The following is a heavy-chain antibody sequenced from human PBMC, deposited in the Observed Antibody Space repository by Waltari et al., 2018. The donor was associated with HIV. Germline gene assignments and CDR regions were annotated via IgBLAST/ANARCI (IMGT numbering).Heavy chain of an antibody. D-gene: IGHD1-26*01. CDR2: MFYTGSS. V-gene: IGHV4-39*07. CDR1: GASMRSGSYV. CDR3: ARDWDVTTACMDV. Sequence: QVKLPESGPGLVKPSETLSLTCVVSGASMRSGSYVRGWIGQAPGKGLEWIGSMFYTGSSYYNPSRKSRVNISIDTLNNQFSLKMTSVTAADTAVYYCARDWDVTTACMDVWGQGTTVTVSS. J-gene: IGHJ6*02.